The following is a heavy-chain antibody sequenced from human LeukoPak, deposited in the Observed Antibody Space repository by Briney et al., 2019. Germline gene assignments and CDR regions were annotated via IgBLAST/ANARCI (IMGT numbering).Heavy chain of an antibody. CDR3: ARSSIAARPDSLLGY. CDR2: INPNSGGT. J-gene: IGHJ4*02. Sequence: GASVKVSCKASGYTFTGYYMHWVRQAPGQGLEWMGRINPNSGGTSYAQKFQGRVTMTRDTSTSTVYMELSSLRSEDTAVYYCARSSIAARPDSLLGYWGQGTLVTVSS. D-gene: IGHD6-6*01. CDR1: GYTFTGYY. V-gene: IGHV1-2*06.